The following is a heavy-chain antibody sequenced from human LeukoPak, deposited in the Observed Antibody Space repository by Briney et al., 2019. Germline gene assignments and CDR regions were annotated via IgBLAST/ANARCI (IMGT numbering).Heavy chain of an antibody. CDR3: AKGSLGSWYYFDY. CDR2: FSRSGPDT. D-gene: IGHD6-13*01. Sequence: GGSLRLSCAASGFTFSSSWMTWVRQAPGKGPEWVSTFSRSGPDTYYADSVKGRFTIFRDNSKNTLYLQMNSLRAEDTAVYYCAKGSLGSWYYFDYWGQGTLVTVSS. CDR1: GFTFSSSW. V-gene: IGHV3-23*01. J-gene: IGHJ4*02.